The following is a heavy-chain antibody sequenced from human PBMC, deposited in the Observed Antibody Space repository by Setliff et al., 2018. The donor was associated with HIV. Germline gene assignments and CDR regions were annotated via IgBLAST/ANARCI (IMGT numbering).Heavy chain of an antibody. Sequence: GGSLRLSCVASGFTFREKAMTWVRQPPGKGLEWISSIRSDNSNTYYADSVRGRFTISRDNAKNSLFLQMTNLRAEDTAVYYCVRRSNGEESLRRPDYWGQGTLVTVSS. CDR3: VRRSNGEESLRRPDY. D-gene: IGHD3-16*01. J-gene: IGHJ4*02. CDR1: GFTFREKA. V-gene: IGHV3-48*01. CDR2: IRSDNSNT.